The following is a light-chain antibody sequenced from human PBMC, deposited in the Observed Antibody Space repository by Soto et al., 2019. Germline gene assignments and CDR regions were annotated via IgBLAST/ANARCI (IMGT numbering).Light chain of an antibody. V-gene: IGKV3-15*01. J-gene: IGKJ1*01. CDR2: SAS. Sequence: EIVMTQSPGALSVSLGERATLSCRASQSVGSKLAWYQQKPGQPPRLLIHSASTRATGVPARFSGGGSGTEFTLAISSLQSEDFAVYYCQQYNKWNRTLGQGTKLDIK. CDR3: QQYNKWNRT. CDR1: QSVGSK.